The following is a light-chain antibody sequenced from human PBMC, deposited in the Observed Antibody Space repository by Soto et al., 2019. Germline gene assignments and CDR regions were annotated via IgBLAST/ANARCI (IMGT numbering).Light chain of an antibody. J-gene: IGKJ4*01. Sequence: ETVLTQSPGTVSLSPGESATLSCRASQSIGKSYLAWFQHKPGQAPRLLIYGASTRATGIPDRFRGSGSGTDFTLTVCRLESEDFAVYYCQQYAESPLTFGGGTKVEIK. CDR1: QSIGKSY. V-gene: IGKV3-20*01. CDR2: GAS. CDR3: QQYAESPLT.